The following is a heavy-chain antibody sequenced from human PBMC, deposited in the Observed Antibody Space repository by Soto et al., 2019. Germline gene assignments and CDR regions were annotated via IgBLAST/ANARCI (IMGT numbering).Heavy chain of an antibody. CDR1: GGSISSGGSY. Sequence: QVQLQESGPGLVKPSQTLSLICTVSGGSISSGGSYWSWIRQSPGKGLEWIGYIYYSGTTYYNPSLKSRVSMSLDTSKTQFSLTLSSVTAAATAIYYCASAHCFSSSCSSLDLWGRGTLVTVSS. J-gene: IGHJ2*01. D-gene: IGHD2-2*01. V-gene: IGHV4-31*03. CDR3: ASAHCFSSSCSSLDL. CDR2: IYYSGTT.